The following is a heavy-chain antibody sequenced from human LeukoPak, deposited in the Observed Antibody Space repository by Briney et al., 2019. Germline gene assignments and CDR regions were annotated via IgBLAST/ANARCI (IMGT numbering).Heavy chain of an antibody. CDR2: INPNSGGT. CDR3: ARAGTVYSYGYKAFDI. CDR1: GYTFTVYY. V-gene: IGHV1-2*02. D-gene: IGHD5-18*01. Sequence: ASVKVSCKASGYTFTVYYMHWVRQAPGQGLEWMGWINPNSGGTNYAQKFQGRVTMTRDTSISTAYMELSRLRSDDTAVYYCARAGTVYSYGYKAFDIWGQGTMVTVSS. J-gene: IGHJ3*02.